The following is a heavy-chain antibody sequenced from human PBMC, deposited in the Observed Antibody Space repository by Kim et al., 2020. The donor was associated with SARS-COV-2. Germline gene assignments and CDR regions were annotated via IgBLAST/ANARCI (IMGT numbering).Heavy chain of an antibody. D-gene: IGHD3-3*01. V-gene: IGHV3-7*03. J-gene: IGHJ4*02. Sequence: GGSLRLSCTGSGFTFSSHWMSWVRQSSGKGLEWVANIKQDGIETNYLDSVKGRFIISRDNAKNSLFLQMSSLRVDDMGVYYCSRDIRFFDQWGQGTVVTVSS. CDR1: GFTFSSHW. CDR3: SRDIRFFDQ. CDR2: IKQDGIET.